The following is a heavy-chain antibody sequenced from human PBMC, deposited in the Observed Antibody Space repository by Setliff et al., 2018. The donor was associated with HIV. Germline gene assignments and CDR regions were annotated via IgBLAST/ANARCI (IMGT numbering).Heavy chain of an antibody. CDR3: ARLENLFGVALDY. J-gene: IGHJ4*02. CDR2: ISPYNGNT. CDR1: GYTFTGYY. D-gene: IGHD3-3*01. Sequence: ASVKVSCKASGYTFTGYYMHWVRQAPGQGLEWMGWISPYNGNTNYAQKLQDRVTMTTDTSTSTAYMELRSLRSDDTAVYYCARLENLFGVALDYWGQGTLVTVSS. V-gene: IGHV1-18*04.